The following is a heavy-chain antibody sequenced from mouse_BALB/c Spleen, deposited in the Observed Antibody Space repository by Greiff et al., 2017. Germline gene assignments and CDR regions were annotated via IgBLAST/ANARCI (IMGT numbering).Heavy chain of an antibody. CDR3: ARRLLTDAMDY. V-gene: IGHV5-9-4*01. CDR1: GFTFSSYA. CDR2: ISSGGSYT. Sequence: EVPVVESGGGLLKPGGSLKLSCAASGFTFSSYAMSWVRQSPETRLEWVAEISSGGSYTYYPDTVTGRFTITRDNAKNTLYLEMSSLRSEDTAMYYCARRLLTDAMDYWGQGTSVTVSS. D-gene: IGHD1-1*01. J-gene: IGHJ4*01.